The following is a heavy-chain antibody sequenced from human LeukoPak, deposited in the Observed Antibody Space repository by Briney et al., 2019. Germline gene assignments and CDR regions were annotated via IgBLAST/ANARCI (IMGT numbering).Heavy chain of an antibody. J-gene: IGHJ4*02. CDR2: IKTKTDGATT. Sequence: GGSLKLSCEASGFTFSNAWMSWVRQAPGKGLEWVGCIKTKTDGATTDYTAHVKGRFTTSRDDSKNTLYLQMISLKAEDTAVYYCTTGPHPIVEATWWGHDDYWGQGTLVTVSS. V-gene: IGHV3-15*01. CDR3: TTGPHPIVEATWWGHDDY. CDR1: GFTFSNAW. D-gene: IGHD1-26*01.